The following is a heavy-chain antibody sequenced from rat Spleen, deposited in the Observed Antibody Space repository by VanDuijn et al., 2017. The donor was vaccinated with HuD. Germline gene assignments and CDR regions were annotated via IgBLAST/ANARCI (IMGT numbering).Heavy chain of an antibody. V-gene: IGHV1-43*01. CDR2: INAGSGGI. CDR3: AREGITTTDFDY. J-gene: IGHJ2*01. D-gene: IGHD1-10*01. CDR1: GYTFTTYY. Sequence: QVQLQQSGAELAKPGSSVKISCKASGYTFTTYYISWVKQTPGQGLAYIGYINAGSGGINYNEKFKGKATLTVDKSTTTAFMQLSSLTPDDSAVYYCAREGITTTDFDYWGQGVMVTVSS.